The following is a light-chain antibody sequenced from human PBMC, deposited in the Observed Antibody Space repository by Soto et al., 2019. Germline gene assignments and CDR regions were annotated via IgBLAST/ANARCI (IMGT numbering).Light chain of an antibody. Sequence: QSALTQPASVSGSPGQSITISCTGTSSDVGSHDVVSWYQHHPGKAPKVMIYEGSKRPSGVSNRFSASKSGNTASLTISGLQAEDEADYYCCSYAGSSTWVFGGGTKVTVL. V-gene: IGLV2-23*01. CDR3: CSYAGSSTWV. CDR1: SSDVGSHDV. J-gene: IGLJ2*01. CDR2: EGS.